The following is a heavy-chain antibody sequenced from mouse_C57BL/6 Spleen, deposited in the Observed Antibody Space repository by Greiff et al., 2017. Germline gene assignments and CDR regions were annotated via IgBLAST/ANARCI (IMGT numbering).Heavy chain of an antibody. CDR2: IRNKANGYTT. J-gene: IGHJ2*01. Sequence: EVKLVESGGGLVQPGGSLSLSCAASGFTFTAYYMSWVRQPPGKALEWLGFIRNKANGYTTEYSASVKGRFTISRDNSQSILYLQMNALRAEDSATYYCARSYYSDSSFFYYWGQGTTLTVSS. CDR1: GFTFTAYY. V-gene: IGHV7-3*01. D-gene: IGHD1-1*01. CDR3: ARSYYSDSSFFYY.